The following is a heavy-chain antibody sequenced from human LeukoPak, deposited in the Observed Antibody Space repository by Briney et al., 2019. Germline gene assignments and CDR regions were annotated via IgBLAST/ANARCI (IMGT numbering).Heavy chain of an antibody. V-gene: IGHV3-53*01. CDR1: GFTVSSNY. D-gene: IGHD4-17*01. J-gene: IGHJ4*02. Sequence: PGGSLRLSCAASGFTVSSNYMSWVRQAPGKGLEWVSLIYGGGTTNYADSVKGRFTISSDSSKNTLYLQMNSLRAEDTAVYYCARAPNYGDYGGQWGRGTLVTVSS. CDR2: IYGGGTT. CDR3: ARAPNYGDYGGQ.